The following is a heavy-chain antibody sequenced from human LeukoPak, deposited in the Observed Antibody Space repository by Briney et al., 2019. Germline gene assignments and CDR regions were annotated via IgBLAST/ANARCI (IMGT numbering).Heavy chain of an antibody. CDR2: INPSGGST. CDR1: GYTLTSYY. J-gene: IGHJ4*02. V-gene: IGHV1-46*01. Sequence: ASVKVSCKASGYTLTSYYMHWVRQAPGQGLEWMGIINPSGGSTSYAQKFQGRVTMTRDTSTSTVYMELSSLRSEDTAVYYCARVVTAIVFDYWGQGTLVTVSS. D-gene: IGHD2-21*02. CDR3: ARVVTAIVFDY.